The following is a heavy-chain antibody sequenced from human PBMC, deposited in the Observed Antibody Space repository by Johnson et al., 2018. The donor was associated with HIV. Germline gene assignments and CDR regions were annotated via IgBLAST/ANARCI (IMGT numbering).Heavy chain of an antibody. CDR1: GFTFSSYA. CDR3: AKDCSIFGVGWGSDAFDI. Sequence: QMLLVESGGGVVQPGGSLRLSCVASGFTFSSYAMHWVRQAPGKGLEWVTFIRYDGNNKYYVDSVKGRFTVSRENAKNTLYLQMNSLRTEDTAVYYCAKDCSIFGVGWGSDAFDIWGQGTMVTVSS. CDR2: IRYDGNNK. V-gene: IGHV3-30*02. D-gene: IGHD3-3*01. J-gene: IGHJ3*02.